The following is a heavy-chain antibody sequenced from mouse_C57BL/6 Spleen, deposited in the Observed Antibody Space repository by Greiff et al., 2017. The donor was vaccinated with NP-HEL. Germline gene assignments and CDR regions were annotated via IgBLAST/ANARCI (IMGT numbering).Heavy chain of an antibody. J-gene: IGHJ2*01. CDR3: ARITTVVARGFYY. CDR2: ISYDGSN. CDR1: GYSITSGYY. V-gene: IGHV3-6*01. Sequence: EVQLQESGPGLVKPSQSLSLTCSVTGYSITSGYYWNWIRQFPGNKLEWMGYISYDGSNNYNPSLKNRISITRDTSKNQFFLKLNSVTTEDTATYYCARITTVVARGFYYWGQGTTLTVSS. D-gene: IGHD1-1*01.